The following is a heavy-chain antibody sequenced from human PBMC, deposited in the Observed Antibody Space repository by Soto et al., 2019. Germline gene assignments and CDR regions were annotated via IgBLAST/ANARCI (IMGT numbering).Heavy chain of an antibody. CDR1: GCTFSSYA. CDR2: IIPIFGTA. V-gene: IGHV1-69*13. D-gene: IGHD2-21*02. CDR3: ARNQPRRGLSFHYYGMDV. J-gene: IGHJ6*02. Sequence: SVKVSCKASGCTFSSYAISWVRQAPGQGLEWMGGIIPIFGTANYAQKFQGRVTITADESTSTAYMELSSLRSEDTAVYYCARNQPRRGLSFHYYGMDVWGQGTTVTDS.